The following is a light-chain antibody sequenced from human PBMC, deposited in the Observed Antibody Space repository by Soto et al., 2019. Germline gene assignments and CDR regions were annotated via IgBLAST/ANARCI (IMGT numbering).Light chain of an antibody. Sequence: QSVLTQPASVSGSPGQSITISCTGSSSDIGVFNYVSWYRQTPGNAPKIIIFEVTNRPSGVSNRFSGSKSGNTASLTISGLQAEDEADYYCSSFASTYTLLFGGGTKLTVL. CDR1: SSDIGVFNY. J-gene: IGLJ2*01. CDR3: SSFASTYTLL. CDR2: EVT. V-gene: IGLV2-14*01.